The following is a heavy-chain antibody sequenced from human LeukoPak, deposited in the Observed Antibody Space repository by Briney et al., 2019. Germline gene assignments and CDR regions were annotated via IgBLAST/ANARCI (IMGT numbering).Heavy chain of an antibody. CDR3: ARPIITSYYDSRGYDAFDV. V-gene: IGHV5-51*01. CDR1: GYSFNAYW. J-gene: IGHJ3*01. CDR2: IYPDDSDT. D-gene: IGHD3-22*01. Sequence: GESLKISCKGSGYSFNAYWIAWGRQMPGKGLEGRGSIYPDDSDTRYSPSFQGQVTISADKSVRTAYLQWSSLKASATGMYYCARPIITSYYDSRGYDAFDVWGQGTMVTVSS.